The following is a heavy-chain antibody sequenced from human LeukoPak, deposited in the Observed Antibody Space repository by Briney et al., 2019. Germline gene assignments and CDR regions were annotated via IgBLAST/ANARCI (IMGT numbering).Heavy chain of an antibody. CDR1: GYTFTSYY. CDR2: INPSGGST. V-gene: IGHV1-46*01. CDR3: ARKIAAPNKGFDY. Sequence: ASVKVSCKASGYTFTSYYMHWVRQAPGQGLEWMGIINPSGGSTRYAQKFQGRVTMTRDTSTSTVYMELRSLRSEDTAVYYCARKIAAPNKGFDYWGQGTLVTVSS. D-gene: IGHD6-6*01. J-gene: IGHJ4*02.